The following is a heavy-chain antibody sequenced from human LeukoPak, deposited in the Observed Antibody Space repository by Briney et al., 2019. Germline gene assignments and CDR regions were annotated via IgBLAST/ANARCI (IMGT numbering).Heavy chain of an antibody. J-gene: IGHJ3*02. D-gene: IGHD3-22*01. CDR2: ISGSGGST. V-gene: IGHV3-23*01. CDR1: GFTFSSYA. Sequence: GGSLRLSCAASGFTFSSYAMSWVRQAPGKGLEWVSAISGSGGSTYYADSVKGRFTISRDNSKNTLYLQMNSLRAEDTAVYYCARERTYYYDSSGSFDIWGQGTMVTVSS. CDR3: ARERTYYYDSSGSFDI.